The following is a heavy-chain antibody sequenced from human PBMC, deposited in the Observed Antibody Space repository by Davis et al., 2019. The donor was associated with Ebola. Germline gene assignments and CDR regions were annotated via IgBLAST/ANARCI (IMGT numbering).Heavy chain of an antibody. Sequence: GESLKISCAASGFTFRSYAMSWVRQAPGKGLEWVSGISPSGSSTYYDDSVKGRFTIYRDNSKNTLFLQMNSLRAEDTAVYYCAKERISGNYYDGSGYYYGGEGIQHWGQGTLVTVSS. CDR3: AKERISGNYYDGSGYYYGGEGIQH. CDR1: GFTFRSYA. J-gene: IGHJ1*01. V-gene: IGHV3-23*01. CDR2: ISPSGSST. D-gene: IGHD3-22*01.